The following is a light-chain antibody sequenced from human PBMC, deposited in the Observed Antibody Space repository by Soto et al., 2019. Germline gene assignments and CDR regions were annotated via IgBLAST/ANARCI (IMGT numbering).Light chain of an antibody. CDR3: QQRSNWPPST. Sequence: EIVLTQSPATLSSSPGERATLSCRASQSVSSYLAWYQQKPGQAPRLLIYDASTRATGIPARFSGSGSGTDLTLTISSLEPEEFAAYYCQQRSNWPPSTFGGGTKVEIK. V-gene: IGKV3-11*01. CDR2: DAS. J-gene: IGKJ4*01. CDR1: QSVSSY.